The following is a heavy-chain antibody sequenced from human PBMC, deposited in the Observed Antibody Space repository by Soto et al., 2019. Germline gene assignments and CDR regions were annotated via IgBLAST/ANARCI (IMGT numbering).Heavy chain of an antibody. Sequence: QVQLQESGPGLVKPSETLSLTCTVSGGSVSTYYWSWIRQPPGKGLEWIGYIYHSGSTNYNPSLKSRVTISVDTSKNQFSLKRNSVTAADTAVYYCAREVGGNSYTDAFDIWGQGIMVTVSS. J-gene: IGHJ3*02. CDR1: GGSVSTYY. CDR3: AREVGGNSYTDAFDI. V-gene: IGHV4-59*02. D-gene: IGHD1-26*01. CDR2: IYHSGST.